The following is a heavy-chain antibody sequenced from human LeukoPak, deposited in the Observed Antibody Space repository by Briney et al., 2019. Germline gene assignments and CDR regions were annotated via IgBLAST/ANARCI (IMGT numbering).Heavy chain of an antibody. CDR3: ARVSGWCSFAIDY. V-gene: IGHV3-53*01. CDR1: GFTVSSNY. D-gene: IGHD6-19*01. CDR2: IYSGGST. Sequence: GGSLRLSCSASGFTVSSNYMSWVRQAPGKGLEWVSVIYSGGSTYYADSVKGRFTISRDNSKNTLYLQMNSLRAEDTAVYYCARVSGWCSFAIDYWGQGTLVTVSS. J-gene: IGHJ4*02.